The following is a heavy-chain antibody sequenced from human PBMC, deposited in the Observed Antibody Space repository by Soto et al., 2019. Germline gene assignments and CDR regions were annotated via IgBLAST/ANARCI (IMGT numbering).Heavy chain of an antibody. CDR3: VREGHYYFDY. J-gene: IGHJ4*02. V-gene: IGHV3-48*03. CDR2: ISKSGGTT. Sequence: PGGSLRLSCAASGFTFSAYEMHWVRQAPGQGLEWVSYISKSGGTTYYADSVKGRFTISRDDAKNSVYLQMSSLRPEDMAVYKCVREGHYYFDYWGQGALVT. CDR1: GFTFSAYE.